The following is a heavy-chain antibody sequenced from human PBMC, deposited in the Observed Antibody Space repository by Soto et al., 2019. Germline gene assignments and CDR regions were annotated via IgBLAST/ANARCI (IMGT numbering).Heavy chain of an antibody. D-gene: IGHD4-4*01. V-gene: IGHV4-31*02. CDR1: GGSISSGGYY. CDR3: ARYSSYNWFDP. CDR2: IYYSGCT. Sequence: PSETLSLTCTVSGGSISSGGYYWSWIRQHPGKGLEWIGYIYYSGCTYYNPSLKSRVTISVDTSKNQFSLKLSSVTAADTAVYYCARYSSYNWFDPWGQGTLVTVSS. J-gene: IGHJ5*02.